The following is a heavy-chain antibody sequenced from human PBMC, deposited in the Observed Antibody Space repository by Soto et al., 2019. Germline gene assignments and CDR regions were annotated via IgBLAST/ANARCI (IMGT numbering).Heavy chain of an antibody. CDR2: IIPVFQTA. V-gene: IGHV1-69*01. J-gene: IGHJ4*02. D-gene: IGHD3-22*01. Sequence: QEQLVQSGAEVKKPGSSVKVSCNASGGLFSSYPISWVRQVPGQGLEWMGGIIPVFQTAYYTQRFQGRVTITADEATNTASMELSILRSEATAIYYCARGGSVYTWFTEFGGQGTLVTVSS. CDR1: GGLFSSYP. CDR3: ARGGSVYTWFTEF.